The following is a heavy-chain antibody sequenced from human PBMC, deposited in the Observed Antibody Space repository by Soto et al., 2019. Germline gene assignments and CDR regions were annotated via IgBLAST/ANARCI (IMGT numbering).Heavy chain of an antibody. Sequence: SETLSLTCAVSGYSISSGDYWRWIRQPPGKGLEWIGSIYHSGSTYYNPSLKSRVTISVDTSKNQFSLKLSSVTAADTAVYYCARDPPEQQLGTWWFDPWGHGTLVSHSS. V-gene: IGHV4-38-2*02. CDR3: ARDPPEQQLGTWWFDP. CDR2: IYHSGST. CDR1: GYSISSGDY. J-gene: IGHJ5*02. D-gene: IGHD6-13*01.